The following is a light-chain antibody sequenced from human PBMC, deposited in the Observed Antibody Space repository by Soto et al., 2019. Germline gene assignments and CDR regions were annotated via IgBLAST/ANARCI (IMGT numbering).Light chain of an antibody. CDR2: DVS. Sequence: QSALTQPASVSGSPGQSITLSCTGTNSDVGGYAFVSWYQQHPGKAPKLMVYDVSNRPSGVSNRFSGSKSGNTASLTISGLQAEDEATYFCSSFTSRSSLVFGGGTKLTVL. V-gene: IGLV2-14*03. CDR1: NSDVGGYAF. J-gene: IGLJ2*01. CDR3: SSFTSRSSLV.